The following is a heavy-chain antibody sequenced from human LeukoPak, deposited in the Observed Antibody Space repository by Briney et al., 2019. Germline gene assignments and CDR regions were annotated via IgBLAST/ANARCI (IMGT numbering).Heavy chain of an antibody. V-gene: IGHV4-39*01. D-gene: IGHD4-17*01. CDR2: SDYSGGK. J-gene: IGHJ4*02. CDR3: AKDFGDFRADY. CDR1: GGSISRSGYY. Sequence: SETLSLICTVSGGSISRSGYYWAWIRQPPGKGLEWIASSDYSGGKTYNPSLKSRVTVSVDTSKNQFFLKLTSVTAADTAVYYCAKDFGDFRADYWGQGTLVTVSS.